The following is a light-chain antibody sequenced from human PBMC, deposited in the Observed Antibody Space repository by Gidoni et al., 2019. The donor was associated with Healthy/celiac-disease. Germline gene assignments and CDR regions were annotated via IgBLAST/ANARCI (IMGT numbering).Light chain of an antibody. Sequence: ILLTPSPATLSVSPGEKATLSCRVSQSVSSNLAWYQQKPGQAPRRLISGASTRATGIPARFSGSGSGTEFTLTISSLQSEDFAVYYCQQYNNWPPLTFGGGTKVEIK. CDR2: GAS. J-gene: IGKJ4*01. CDR3: QQYNNWPPLT. CDR1: QSVSSN. V-gene: IGKV3-15*01.